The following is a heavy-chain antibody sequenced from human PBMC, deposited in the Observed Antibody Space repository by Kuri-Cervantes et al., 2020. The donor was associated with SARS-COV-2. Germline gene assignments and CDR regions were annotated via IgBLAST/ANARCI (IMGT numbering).Heavy chain of an antibody. CDR1: GGSISSGSYY. V-gene: IGHV4-61*02. Sequence: SETLSLTCTVSGGSISSGSYYWSWTRQPAGKGLEWIGSIYTSGSTNYNPSLKSRVTISVDTSKNQFSLKLSSVTAADTAVYYCARAAGPAASTTWFDPWGQGTLVTVSS. J-gene: IGHJ5*02. D-gene: IGHD2-2*01. CDR2: IYTSGST. CDR3: ARAAGPAASTTWFDP.